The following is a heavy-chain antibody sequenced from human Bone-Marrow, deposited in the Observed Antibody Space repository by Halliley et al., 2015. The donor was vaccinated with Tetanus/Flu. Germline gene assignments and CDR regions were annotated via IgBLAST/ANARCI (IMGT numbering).Heavy chain of an antibody. V-gene: IGHV4-59*01. CDR3: ARWNNYGDPPFDF. CDR2: IHHSGST. CDR1: GGSLNSYS. Sequence: TLSLSCSVFGGSLNSYSWSWIRQPPGKGLQWIGCIHHSGSTYFDPSLQSRVTISTDTPKNQFSLKLHSVTAADTAVYYCARWNNYGDPPFDFWGQGALVTVSS. D-gene: IGHD4-17*01. J-gene: IGHJ4*02.